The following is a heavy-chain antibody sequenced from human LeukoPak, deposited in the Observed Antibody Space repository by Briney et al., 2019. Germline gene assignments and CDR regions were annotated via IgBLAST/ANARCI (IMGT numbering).Heavy chain of an antibody. J-gene: IGHJ4*02. CDR1: GFTFNSYW. V-gene: IGHV3-7*01. CDR2: INPDGSGK. D-gene: IGHD3-10*01. CDR3: ARDRGVSGNYYDY. Sequence: GGSLRLSCAASGFTFNSYWMIWVRQAPGKGLEWVANINPDGSGKYYVDSVKGRFTTSRDNSKSTLDLQMNSLRPEDTALYYCARDRGVSGNYYDYWGQGTLVTVSS.